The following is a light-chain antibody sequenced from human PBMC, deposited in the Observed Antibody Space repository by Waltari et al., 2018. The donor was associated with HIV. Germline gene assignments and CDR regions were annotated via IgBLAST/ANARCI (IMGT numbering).Light chain of an antibody. CDR3: QQLKTYPLS. CDR2: SVS. V-gene: IGKV1-9*01. J-gene: IGKJ4*01. Sequence: IQLTQSPSFLSASVGARLTITCRATQGVGSYLAWYQQKPGKAPNLLIYSVSVLQTGVPSRFSGSGSGTEFTLTISGLQPEDFATYYCQQLKTYPLSFGGGTKVEIK. CDR1: QGVGSY.